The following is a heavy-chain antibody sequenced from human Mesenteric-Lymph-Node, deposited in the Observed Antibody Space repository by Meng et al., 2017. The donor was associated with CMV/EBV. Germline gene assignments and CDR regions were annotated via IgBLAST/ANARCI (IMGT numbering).Heavy chain of an antibody. CDR2: IYSGGTT. Sequence: GESLKISCAVSGFNVSSNFMSWVRQAPGKGLEWVSIIYSGGTTRSADSLKGRFTISRGTSKNSLYLQMNSLRAEDTAVYYCARGAAYCGGDCYPPLQHWGQGTLVTVSS. CDR3: ARGAAYCGGDCYPPLQH. J-gene: IGHJ1*01. CDR1: GFNVSSNF. D-gene: IGHD2-21*01. V-gene: IGHV3-53*01.